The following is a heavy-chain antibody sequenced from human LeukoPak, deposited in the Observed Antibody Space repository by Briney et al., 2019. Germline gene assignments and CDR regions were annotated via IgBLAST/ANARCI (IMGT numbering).Heavy chain of an antibody. J-gene: IGHJ4*02. CDR2: ISATGGST. CDR1: GFTFSNYP. V-gene: IGHV3-23*01. CDR3: AKYAGGSGWYSTY. D-gene: IGHD6-19*01. Sequence: GGSLRLSCAVSGFTFSNYPMTWVRQSPERGLEWVSAISATGGSTSYADSLKGRFTISRDNSKSTLYLQMSSLTAEDTAVYYCAKYAGGSGWYSTYWGQGTLVTVSS.